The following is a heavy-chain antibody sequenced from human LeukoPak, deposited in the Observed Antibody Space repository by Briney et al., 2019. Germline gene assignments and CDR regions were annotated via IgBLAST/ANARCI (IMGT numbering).Heavy chain of an antibody. V-gene: IGHV1-18*04. CDR2: ISAYNGNT. CDR1: GYTFTDYY. D-gene: IGHD3-3*01. Sequence: GASVKVSCKASGYTFTDYYMHWVRQAPGQGLEWMGWISAYNGNTNYAQKLQGRVTMTTDTSTSTAYMELRSLRSDDTAVYYCARDGGANDAFDIWGQGTMVTVSS. CDR3: ARDGGANDAFDI. J-gene: IGHJ3*02.